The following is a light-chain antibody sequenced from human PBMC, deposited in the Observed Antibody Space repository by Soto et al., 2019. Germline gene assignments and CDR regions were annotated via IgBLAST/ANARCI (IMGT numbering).Light chain of an antibody. Sequence: QSVLTQPPSVSAAPGQKVTVSCSESPSNIGNNAVAWYQHLPGTAPKLLIYDNDKRPSGISDRFSASKSGTSATLAITGLQTGDEADYYCETWDSSLSAGVFGGGTKLTVL. CDR3: ETWDSSLSAGV. J-gene: IGLJ3*02. CDR1: PSNIGNNA. V-gene: IGLV1-51*01. CDR2: DND.